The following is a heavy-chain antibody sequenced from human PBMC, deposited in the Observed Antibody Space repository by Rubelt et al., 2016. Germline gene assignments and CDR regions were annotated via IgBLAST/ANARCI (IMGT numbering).Heavy chain of an antibody. Sequence: EVQLVESGGGLIQPGGSLRLSCAASGFSLRTYAMAWVRQAPGKGLEWVAAIIGPSSSTYYGDSVQGRFTISKDNSKNTLYLQMNSLRAEDSARYYCAKDEVFNDGFFAFDRWGQGTLVTVSS. D-gene: IGHD1-1*01. CDR3: AKDEVFNDGFFAFDR. CDR2: IIGPSSST. V-gene: IGHV3-23*04. J-gene: IGHJ4*02. CDR1: GFSLRTYA.